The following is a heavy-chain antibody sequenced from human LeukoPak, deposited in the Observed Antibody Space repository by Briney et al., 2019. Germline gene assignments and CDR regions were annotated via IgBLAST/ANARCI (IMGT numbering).Heavy chain of an antibody. CDR2: INPSGGST. CDR1: GYTFTSYY. Sequence: AASVKVSCKASGYTFTSYYMHWVRQAPGQGLEWMGIINPSGGSTSYAQKFQGRVTMTRDTSTSTVYMELSSLRSEDTAVYYCARGDEVVLRYFDWVPFDLWGRGTLVTVSS. J-gene: IGHJ2*01. D-gene: IGHD3-9*01. CDR3: ARGDEVVLRYFDWVPFDL. V-gene: IGHV1-46*01.